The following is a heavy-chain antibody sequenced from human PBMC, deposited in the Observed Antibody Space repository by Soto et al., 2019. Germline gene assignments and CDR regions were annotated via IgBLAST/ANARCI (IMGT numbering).Heavy chain of an antibody. D-gene: IGHD3-22*01. V-gene: IGHV4-59*01. CDR3: ARSGYDSSGYYVTTCYYYYGMDV. CDR2: IYYSGST. CDR1: GGSISSYY. J-gene: IGHJ6*02. Sequence: QVQLQESGPGLVKPSETLSLTCTVSGGSISSYYWSWIRQPPGKGLEWIGYIYYSGSTNYNPSLKSRVTISVDTSKNQFSLKLSSVTAADTAVYYCARSGYDSSGYYVTTCYYYYGMDVWGQGTTVTVSS.